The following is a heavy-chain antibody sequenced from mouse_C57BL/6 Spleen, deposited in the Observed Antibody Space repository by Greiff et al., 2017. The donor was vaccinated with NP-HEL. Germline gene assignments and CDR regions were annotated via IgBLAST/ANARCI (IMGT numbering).Heavy chain of an antibody. CDR1: GYTFTDYY. V-gene: IGHV1-19*01. D-gene: IGHD2-4*01. CDR2: INPYNGGT. J-gene: IGHJ2*01. Sequence: VQLQQSGPVLVKPGASVKMSCKASGYTFTDYYMNWVKQSHGKSLEWIGVINPYNGGTSYNQKFKGKATLTVDKSSSTAYMELTSLTSEDSAVYYCAREGYYDYDGPSYFDYWGQGTTLTVSS. CDR3: AREGYYDYDGPSYFDY.